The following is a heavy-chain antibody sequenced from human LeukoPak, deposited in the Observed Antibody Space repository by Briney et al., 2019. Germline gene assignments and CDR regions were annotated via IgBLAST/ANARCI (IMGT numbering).Heavy chain of an antibody. V-gene: IGHV3-30*03. D-gene: IGHD3-3*01. CDR3: AREKRIFGVVDSWGMDV. CDR1: GFTFSSYG. CDR2: ISYDGSNK. J-gene: IGHJ6*02. Sequence: GGSLRLSCTASGFTFSSYGMHWVRQAPGKGLEWVAVISYDGSNKYYADSVKGRFTISRDNSKNTLYLQMNSLRAEDTAVYYCAREKRIFGVVDSWGMDVWGQGTTVTVSS.